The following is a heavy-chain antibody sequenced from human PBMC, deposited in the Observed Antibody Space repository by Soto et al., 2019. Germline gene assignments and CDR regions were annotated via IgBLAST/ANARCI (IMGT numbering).Heavy chain of an antibody. CDR1: GYSFTSYW. CDR3: ATTRFGGKYYNGMDV. V-gene: IGHV5-51*03. CDR2: IYPGDSDT. J-gene: IGHJ6*02. D-gene: IGHD3-10*01. Sequence: EVQLVQSGAEVKKPGESLKISCKGSGYSFTSYWIGWVRQMPGKGLEWMGIIYPGDSDTRYSPSFQGQVTISADKSISTAYRQWSSLKASDTAMYYFATTRFGGKYYNGMDVWGQGTTVTVSS.